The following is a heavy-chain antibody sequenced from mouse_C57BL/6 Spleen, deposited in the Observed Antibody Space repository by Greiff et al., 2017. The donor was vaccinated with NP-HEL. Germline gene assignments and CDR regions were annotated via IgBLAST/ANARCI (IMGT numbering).Heavy chain of an antibody. CDR1: GFTFTDYY. CDR3: ARWGYYDYDGYAMDY. Sequence: EVKVVESGGGLVQPGGSLSLPCAASGFTFTDYYMSWVRQPPGKALEWLGFIRNKANGYTTEYSASVKGRFTISRDNSQSILYLQMNALRAEDSATYYCARWGYYDYDGYAMDYWGQGTSVTVSS. D-gene: IGHD2-4*01. V-gene: IGHV7-3*01. J-gene: IGHJ4*01. CDR2: IRNKANGYTT.